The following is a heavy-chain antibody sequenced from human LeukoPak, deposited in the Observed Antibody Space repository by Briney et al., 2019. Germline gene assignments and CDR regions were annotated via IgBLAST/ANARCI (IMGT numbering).Heavy chain of an antibody. CDR3: ARGAEQQLVRHAPPSYGMDV. CDR1: GYTFTSYD. V-gene: IGHV1-8*01. J-gene: IGHJ6*02. Sequence: ASVKVSCKASGYTFTSYDINWVRQATGQELEWMGWMNPNSGNTGYAQKFQGRVTMTRNTSISTAYMELSSLRSEDTAVYYCARGAEQQLVRHAPPSYGMDVWGQGTTVTVSS. CDR2: MNPNSGNT. D-gene: IGHD6-13*01.